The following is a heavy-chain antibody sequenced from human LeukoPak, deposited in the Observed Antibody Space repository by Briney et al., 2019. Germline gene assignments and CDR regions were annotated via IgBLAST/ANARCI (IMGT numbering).Heavy chain of an antibody. CDR3: ARWYDYDSSGIRSAFDI. V-gene: IGHV4-39*01. Sequence: PWETLSLSCTVSGGSISSSSYYWGWIRQPPGKGLEWIGSIYYSGSTYYNPSLKSRVTISVDTSKNQFSLKLSSVTAADTAVYYCARWYDYDSSGIRSAFDIWGQGTMVTVSS. CDR1: GGSISSSSYY. D-gene: IGHD3-22*01. CDR2: IYYSGST. J-gene: IGHJ3*02.